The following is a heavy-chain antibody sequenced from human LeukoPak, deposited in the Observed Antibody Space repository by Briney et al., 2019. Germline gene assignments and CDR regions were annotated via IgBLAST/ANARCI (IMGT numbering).Heavy chain of an antibody. CDR2: TSYDGTKN. V-gene: IGHV3-30*03. CDR1: GFTFSSYG. J-gene: IGHJ4*02. CDR3: ARLGEDSYGYQTDFDY. D-gene: IGHD5-18*01. Sequence: GSLRLSCAASGFTFSSYGMHWVRQAPGKGLDWVAFTSYDGTKNYYADSVKGRFTISRDNSKNTLFLQMNRLRPEDTAVYYCARLGEDSYGYQTDFDYWGQGTLVTVSS.